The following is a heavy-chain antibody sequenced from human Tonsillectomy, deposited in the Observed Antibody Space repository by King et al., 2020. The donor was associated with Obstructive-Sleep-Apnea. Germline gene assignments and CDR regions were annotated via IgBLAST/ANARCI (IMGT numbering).Heavy chain of an antibody. V-gene: IGHV3-30*18. CDR2: ISYDGSNK. CDR3: VKAPYYDILTGDGGDDYYYGMDV. CDR1: GFTFSNYG. D-gene: IGHD3-9*01. Sequence: VQLVESGGGVVQPGRSPRLSCAASGFTFSNYGMHWVRQAPGKGLEWVAIISYDGSNKYYADSVKGRFTISRDNSKNTLYLQMNSMRAEDTAVYYCVKAPYYDILTGDGGDDYYYGMDV. J-gene: IGHJ6*01.